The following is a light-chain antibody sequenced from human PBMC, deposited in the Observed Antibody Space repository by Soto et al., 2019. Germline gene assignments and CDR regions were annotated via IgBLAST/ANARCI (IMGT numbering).Light chain of an antibody. CDR3: QQRSNWSIT. CDR2: DAS. CDR1: QSVSSY. V-gene: IGKV3-11*01. Sequence: DIVLTQSPAPLSLSPGERATLSCRASQSVSSYLAWYQQKPGQAPRLLIYDASNRATGIPARFSGSGSGTDFTLTISSLEPEDVAVYYCQQRSNWSITLGQGTRLEIK. J-gene: IGKJ5*01.